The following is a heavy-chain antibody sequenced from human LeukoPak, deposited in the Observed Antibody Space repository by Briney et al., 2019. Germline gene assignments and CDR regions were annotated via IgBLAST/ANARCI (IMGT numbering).Heavy chain of an antibody. CDR1: GFAFSNAW. J-gene: IGHJ4*02. CDR2: IYTSGST. Sequence: GGSLRLSCAASGFAFSNAWMTWVRQAPGKGLEWVSIIYTSGSTFYADSVKGRFTISRDSSKNTLYLQTNSLRAEDTAIYYCARGRGHNYGYYFDHWGQGTLVTVSS. V-gene: IGHV3-53*01. D-gene: IGHD5-18*01. CDR3: ARGRGHNYGYYFDH.